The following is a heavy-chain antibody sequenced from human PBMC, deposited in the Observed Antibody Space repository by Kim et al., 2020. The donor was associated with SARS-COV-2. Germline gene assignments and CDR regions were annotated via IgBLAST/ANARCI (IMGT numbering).Heavy chain of an antibody. V-gene: IGHV3-11*01. J-gene: IGHJ4*02. D-gene: IGHD3-10*01. CDR3: ARGPLYGSGSYYPYYFDY. Sequence: KGRFTIPRDNAKNSLYLQMNSLRAEDTAVYYCARGPLYGSGSYYPYYFDYWGQGTLVTVSS.